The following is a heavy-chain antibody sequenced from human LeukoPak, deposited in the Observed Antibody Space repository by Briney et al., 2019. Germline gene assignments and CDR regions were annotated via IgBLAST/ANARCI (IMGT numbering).Heavy chain of an antibody. D-gene: IGHD2-15*01. Sequence: GGSLRLSCAAYGFTFSSYTVSTYAMSWVRQAPGKGLEWVSAVSGSGVSTYYADSVKGRFTISRDNSKNTLYLQMNGLRAEDTAVYYCAKGVEDSGIYYYYYMDVWGKGATVTVSS. CDR3: AKGVEDSGIYYYYYMDV. CDR2: VSGSGVST. J-gene: IGHJ6*03. V-gene: IGHV3-23*01. CDR1: GFTFSSYTVSTYA.